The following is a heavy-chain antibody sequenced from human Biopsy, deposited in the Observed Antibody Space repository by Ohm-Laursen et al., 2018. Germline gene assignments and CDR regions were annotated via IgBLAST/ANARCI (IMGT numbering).Heavy chain of an antibody. D-gene: IGHD3-3*01. CDR2: VYYSGST. CDR3: ARHSLDDFWSGAHYYFDY. CDR1: GGSISSRNHY. Sequence: GTLSLTCSVSGGSISSRNHYWGWLRQPPGKGLEWIGHVYYSGSTFYNSSLESRVTVSVDTSKNQFHLRLTSMSASDTAVYYCARHSLDDFWSGAHYYFDYWGQGTLVTVPS. V-gene: IGHV4-39*01. J-gene: IGHJ4*02.